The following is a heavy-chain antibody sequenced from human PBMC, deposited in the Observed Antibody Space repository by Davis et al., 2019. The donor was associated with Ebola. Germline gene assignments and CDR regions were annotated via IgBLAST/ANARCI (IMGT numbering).Heavy chain of an antibody. D-gene: IGHD3-10*01. CDR1: GFTFSGSA. J-gene: IGHJ4*02. CDR2: IRSKANSYAT. Sequence: GESLKISCAASGFTFSGSAMHWVRQASGKGLEWVGRIRSKANSYATAYAASVKGRFTISRDDSKNTAYLQMNSLKTEDTVVYYCTCTWSSFDYWGQGTLVTVSS. V-gene: IGHV3-73*01. CDR3: TCTWSSFDY.